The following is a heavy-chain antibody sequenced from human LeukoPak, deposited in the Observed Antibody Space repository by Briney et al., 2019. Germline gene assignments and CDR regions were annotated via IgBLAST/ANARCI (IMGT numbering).Heavy chain of an antibody. CDR2: ISGSGSTI. Sequence: PGGSLRLSCAASGFTFSDYYMSWIRQAPGKGLEWVSYISGSGSTIYYADSVKGRFTISRDNSKNTLYLQMNSLRAEDTAVYYCAKSSIAASYGMDVWGQGTTVTVSS. CDR3: AKSSIAASYGMDV. J-gene: IGHJ6*02. CDR1: GFTFSDYY. V-gene: IGHV3-11*04. D-gene: IGHD6-6*01.